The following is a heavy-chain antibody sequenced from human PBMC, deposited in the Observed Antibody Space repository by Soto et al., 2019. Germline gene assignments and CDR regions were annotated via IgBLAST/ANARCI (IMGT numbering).Heavy chain of an antibody. CDR2: ISAYNGNT. Sequence: ASVKVSCKASGYTFTSYGISWVRQAPGQGLEWMGWISAYNGNTNYAQKLQGRVTMTTDTSTSTAYMELRSLRSDDTAVYYCARDRSVAGERYAFDIWGQGKMVTVSS. V-gene: IGHV1-18*04. CDR1: GYTFTSYG. CDR3: ARDRSVAGERYAFDI. D-gene: IGHD6-19*01. J-gene: IGHJ3*02.